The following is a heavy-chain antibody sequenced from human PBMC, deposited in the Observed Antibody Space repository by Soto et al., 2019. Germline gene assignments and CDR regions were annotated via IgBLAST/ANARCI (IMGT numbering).Heavy chain of an antibody. J-gene: IGHJ6*02. V-gene: IGHV4-59*01. D-gene: IGHD2-21*02. CDR1: VGSIGVYY. CDR2: MYNTGST. CDR3: ARDLWGYCGTDCYPLDV. Sequence: SETLSLTSTFPVGSIGVYYCSWIRQPPGKGLEWIGYMYNTGSTVYNPSFKSRVTISVDTSKNQFSLKLNSVTAADTAVYYCARDLWGYCGTDCYPLDVWGQGTTVTVS.